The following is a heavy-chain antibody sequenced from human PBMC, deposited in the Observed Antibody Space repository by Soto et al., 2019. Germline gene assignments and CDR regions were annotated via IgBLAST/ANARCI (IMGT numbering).Heavy chain of an antibody. CDR1: GGSFTSNNW. D-gene: IGHD1-7*01. CDR2: IYRTGST. CDR3: ASRDPGTSVDY. V-gene: IGHV4-4*02. J-gene: IGHJ4*02. Sequence: QVQLQESGPVLVKPSGTLSLTCAVSGGSFTSNNWWTWVRQHPGQGLEWIGEIYRTGSTNYNPSLKRRVTISLDNSENIFALKVTSLTAADTAVYYCASRDPGTSVDYWGQGTLVTVSS.